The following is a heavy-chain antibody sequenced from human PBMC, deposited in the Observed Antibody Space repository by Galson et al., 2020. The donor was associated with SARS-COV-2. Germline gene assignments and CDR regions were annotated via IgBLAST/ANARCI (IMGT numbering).Heavy chain of an antibody. CDR3: ARASRDGYNWFDP. D-gene: IGHD5-12*01. J-gene: IGHJ5*02. Sequence: ASVKVSCKASGYTFTGYYMHWVRQAPGQGLEWMGWINPNSGGTNYAQKFQGRVTMTRDTSISTVYMELSRLRSDDTAVYYCARASRDGYNWFDPWGQGTLVTVSS. CDR1: GYTFTGYY. CDR2: INPNSGGT. V-gene: IGHV1-2*02.